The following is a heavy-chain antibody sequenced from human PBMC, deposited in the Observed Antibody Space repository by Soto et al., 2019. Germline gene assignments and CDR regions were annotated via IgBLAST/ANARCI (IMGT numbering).Heavy chain of an antibody. CDR1: GFTFSSYG. V-gene: IGHV3-33*01. Sequence: QVQLVESGGGVVQPGRSLRLSCAASGFTFSSYGMHWVRQPPGKGLEWGAVIWYDGSNKYYADSVKGRFTISRDNSKNTLYLQMNSLRAEDTAVYYCARDGYCSGGSCYSVPVFDYWGQGTLVTVSS. J-gene: IGHJ4*02. CDR3: ARDGYCSGGSCYSVPVFDY. CDR2: IWYDGSNK. D-gene: IGHD2-15*01.